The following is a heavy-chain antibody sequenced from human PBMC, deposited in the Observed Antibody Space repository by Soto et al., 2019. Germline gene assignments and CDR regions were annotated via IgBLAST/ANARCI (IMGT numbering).Heavy chain of an antibody. V-gene: IGHV1-18*01. CDR3: ARDWSRYYDTSGLMWFY. D-gene: IGHD3-22*01. CDR2: ISAHNGDK. CDR1: GYTFTSYG. J-gene: IGHJ4*02. Sequence: QIQLAQSGAEMKKTGASVKVSCKTSGYTFTSYGISWVRQAPGQGLEWVGWISAHNGDKKYAQNIQGRVTMTTDTSRSTAYMELRSLTSDDTAVYYCARDWSRYYDTSGLMWFYWGQGTLGTVSS.